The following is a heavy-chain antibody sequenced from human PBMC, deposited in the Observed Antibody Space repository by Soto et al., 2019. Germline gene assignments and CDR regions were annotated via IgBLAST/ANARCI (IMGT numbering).Heavy chain of an antibody. J-gene: IGHJ5*02. CDR2: IYKSGTT. Sequence: PSETLSLTCTVSGGSINSYDHYWTWLRHPPGQGLEWIGSIYKSGTTNYNPSLKSRITVSIDTSKNQFSLNLPSPTAADTALNYCARQRRGVHWSAPPGQG. D-gene: IGHD3-10*01. CDR1: GGSINSYDHY. V-gene: IGHV4-30-4*08. CDR3: ARQRRGVHWSAP.